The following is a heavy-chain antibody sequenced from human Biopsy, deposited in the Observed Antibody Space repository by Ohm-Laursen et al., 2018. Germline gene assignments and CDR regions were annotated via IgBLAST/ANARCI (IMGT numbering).Heavy chain of an antibody. J-gene: IGHJ5*02. CDR3: ARGDYFDSNGYFWFDP. V-gene: IGHV4-31*01. D-gene: IGHD3-22*01. Sequence: TLSLTCSVSGGSISSGGSYWSWIRQRPGKGLGWIGYFFKSANTYYNPSLKNLITISGDTSKNQFSLKLNSVTAADTAVYYCARGDYFDSNGYFWFDPWGQGTLVTVSS. CDR2: FFKSANT. CDR1: GGSISSGGSY.